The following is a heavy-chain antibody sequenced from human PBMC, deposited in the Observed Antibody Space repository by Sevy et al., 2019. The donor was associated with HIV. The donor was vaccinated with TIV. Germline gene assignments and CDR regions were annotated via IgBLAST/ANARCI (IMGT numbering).Heavy chain of an antibody. J-gene: IGHJ5*02. D-gene: IGHD4-17*01. CDR3: TTETQRDYGGGYNWFDP. CDR2: IKSKTDGGTT. V-gene: IGHV3-15*01. Sequence: GGSLRLSCAASGFTFSNAWMSWVRQAPGKGLEWVGRIKSKTDGGTTDYAAPVKGRSTISRDDSKNTLYLQMNSLKTEDTAVYYCTTETQRDYGGGYNWFDPWGQGTLVSVSS. CDR1: GFTFSNAW.